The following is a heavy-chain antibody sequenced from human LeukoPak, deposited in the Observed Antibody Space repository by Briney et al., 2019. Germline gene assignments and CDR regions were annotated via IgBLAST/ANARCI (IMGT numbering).Heavy chain of an antibody. CDR3: AREPRQYYCDSSGLDPGY. CDR2: IVPMSEIT. V-gene: IGHV1-69*04. CDR1: GGSFTSYA. J-gene: IGHJ4*02. D-gene: IGHD3-22*01. Sequence: GSSVKVSCKASGGSFTSYAISWVRQAPGQRPEWMGRIVPMSEITNYAQHFQGRVTITADKSTSTAYMELSNLRFEDTAVYYCAREPRQYYCDSSGLDPGYWGQGTLVTVSS.